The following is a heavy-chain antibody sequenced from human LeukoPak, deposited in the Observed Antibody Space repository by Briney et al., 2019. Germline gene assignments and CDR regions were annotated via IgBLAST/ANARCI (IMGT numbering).Heavy chain of an antibody. V-gene: IGHV3-30*02. CDR2: IRYDGSNK. CDR1: GFPFSDYG. Sequence: GGSLRLSCAASGFPFSDYGMHWVRQAPGKGLEWVAFIRYDGSNKYYADSVKGRFTISRDNSKNTLYLQMNSLRAEDTAVYYCAKDYGDYDWFDPWGQGTLVTVSS. CDR3: AKDYGDYDWFDP. J-gene: IGHJ5*02. D-gene: IGHD4-17*01.